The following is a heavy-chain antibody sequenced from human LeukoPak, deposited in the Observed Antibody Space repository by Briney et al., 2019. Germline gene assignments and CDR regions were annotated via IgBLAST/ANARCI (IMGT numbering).Heavy chain of an antibody. V-gene: IGHV1-18*01. CDR3: ARQKRSMIVVGPLDY. J-gene: IGHJ4*02. CDR1: GYTFTSYG. Sequence: ASVKVSCKASGYTFTSYGISWVRQAPGQGLEWMGWIGAYNGNTNYAQKLQGRVTMTTDTSTSTAYMELRSLRSDDTAVYYCARQKRSMIVVGPLDYWGQGTLVTVSS. CDR2: IGAYNGNT. D-gene: IGHD3-22*01.